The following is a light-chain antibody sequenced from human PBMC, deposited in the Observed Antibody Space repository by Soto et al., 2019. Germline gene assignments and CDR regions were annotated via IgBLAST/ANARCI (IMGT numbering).Light chain of an antibody. Sequence: MVLPQYPATLSVSPGERSTLSCRASQSVSSNLAWYQQKPGQAPRLLIYGASTRATGIPARFSGSGSGTEFTLTISSLQSEDFAVYYCQQYNNWPPITFGQGTRLENK. CDR1: QSVSSN. CDR2: GAS. CDR3: QQYNNWPPIT. V-gene: IGKV3-15*01. J-gene: IGKJ5*01.